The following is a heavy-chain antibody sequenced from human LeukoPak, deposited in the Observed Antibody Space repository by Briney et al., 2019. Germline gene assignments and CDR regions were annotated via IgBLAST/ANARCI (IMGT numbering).Heavy chain of an antibody. CDR2: INAGNGNT. J-gene: IGHJ3*02. CDR1: GYTFTSYA. Sequence: GASVKVSCKASGYTFTSYAMHWVCQAPGQRLEWMGWINAGNGNTKYSQEFQGRVTITRDTSASTAYMELSSLRSEDMAVYYCALRWDERGAFDIWGQGTMVTVSS. V-gene: IGHV1-3*03. CDR3: ALRWDERGAFDI. D-gene: IGHD1-26*01.